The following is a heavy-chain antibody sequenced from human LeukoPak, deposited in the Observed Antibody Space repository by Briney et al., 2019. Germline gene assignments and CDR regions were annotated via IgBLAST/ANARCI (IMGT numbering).Heavy chain of an antibody. D-gene: IGHD2-2*01. J-gene: IGHJ4*02. Sequence: SVKVSCKASGGTFDNYAVSWVREAPGLGLEWMGRIIPMLGKTNSAQKFQDRVTFTADKSTGTAYMELTHLRPDDTAVYFCARGLFGGFAAAPFDHWGQGTLVTVSP. CDR2: IIPMLGKT. CDR3: ARGLFGGFAAAPFDH. V-gene: IGHV1-69*04. CDR1: GGTFDNYA.